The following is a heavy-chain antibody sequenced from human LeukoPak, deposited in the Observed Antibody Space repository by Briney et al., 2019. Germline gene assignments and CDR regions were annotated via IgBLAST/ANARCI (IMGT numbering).Heavy chain of an antibody. CDR3: ARAGKDSFYGYFDY. V-gene: IGHV4-4*02. J-gene: IGHJ4*02. CDR1: SFTFSSSNM. Sequence: WESLTLTCAASSFTFSSSNMKWGLRAPPGKGLQWSAVIYHSRNTNYADSVKGRVTISIDKAKNPFSLQLSSVRAADTAVYYCARAGKDSFYGYFDYWGRGPVVTVTS. CDR2: IYHSRNT. D-gene: IGHD2-15*01.